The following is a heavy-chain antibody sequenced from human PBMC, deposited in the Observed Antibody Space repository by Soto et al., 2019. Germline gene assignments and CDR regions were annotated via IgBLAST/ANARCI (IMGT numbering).Heavy chain of an antibody. CDR3: ARFVRSCSGTTCYTRADV. J-gene: IGHJ6*02. Sequence: PELLSLTCAFHGESFCCYSWTWVRQPPGQGLLWIGEINPSGSTNYNPSLKSRVTMSVDTSKNQFSLKLKSVIVADTAVYHCARFVRSCSGTTCYTRADVWGQGTTVTVSS. CDR1: GESFCCYS. CDR2: INPSGST. V-gene: IGHV4-34*01. D-gene: IGHD2-2*02.